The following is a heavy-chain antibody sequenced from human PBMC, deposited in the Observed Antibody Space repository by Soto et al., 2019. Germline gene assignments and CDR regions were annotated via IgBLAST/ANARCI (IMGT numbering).Heavy chain of an antibody. CDR2: IYHTGNT. CDR1: GYSISGGYY. D-gene: IGHD6-13*01. V-gene: IGHV4-38-2*01. Sequence: SETLSLTCAVSGYSISGGYYGCWIRQPPGKGLEWMGSIYHTGNTYYSPSLERRVTISVDTSKSHFSLRLTCVTAADTAVYYCARASIVAAGTIIDYWGQGTLVTVSS. CDR3: ARASIVAAGTIIDY. J-gene: IGHJ4*02.